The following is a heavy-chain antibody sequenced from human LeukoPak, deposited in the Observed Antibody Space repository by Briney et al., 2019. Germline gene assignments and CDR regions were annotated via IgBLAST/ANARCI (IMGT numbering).Heavy chain of an antibody. D-gene: IGHD2-2*02. Sequence: GGSLRLSCAASGFVVSSSYMSWVRQTPVKGLEWLSALHAGGNTFFADSVRGRITISRDNAKNSLYLQMNSLRAEDTAVYYCARCPSSTSCYISPDYWGQGTLVTVSS. CDR3: ARCPSSTSCYISPDY. J-gene: IGHJ4*02. CDR1: GFVVSSSY. V-gene: IGHV3-66*01. CDR2: LHAGGNT.